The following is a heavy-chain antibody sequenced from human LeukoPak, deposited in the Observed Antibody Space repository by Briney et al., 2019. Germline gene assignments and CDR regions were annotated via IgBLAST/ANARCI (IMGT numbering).Heavy chain of an antibody. J-gene: IGHJ4*02. Sequence: ASVKVSCKASGYTFTSYYMHWVRQAPGQGLEWMGTTNPSGGRTSYAQKFPGRVTMTRDTSTSTVYMELSSLRYEDTAVSYCARSSSGYSPTDYWGQGTLVTVSS. CDR1: GYTFTSYY. CDR2: TNPSGGRT. V-gene: IGHV1-46*01. CDR3: ARSSSGYSPTDY. D-gene: IGHD3-22*01.